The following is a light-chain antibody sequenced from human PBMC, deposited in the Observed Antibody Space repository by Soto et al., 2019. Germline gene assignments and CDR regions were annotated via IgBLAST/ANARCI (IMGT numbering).Light chain of an antibody. CDR1: QSINNW. V-gene: IGKV1-5*01. CDR3: QQYSTYTPRT. CDR2: DAS. J-gene: IGKJ5*01. Sequence: DIQMTQSPSILSASVGDTVTITCRASQSINNWLAWYQQKPGKAPKFLIYDASNLESGVPSRFSGSGSGTEFTLTISSLQPDDFATYYCQQYSTYTPRTFGQGTRLEIK.